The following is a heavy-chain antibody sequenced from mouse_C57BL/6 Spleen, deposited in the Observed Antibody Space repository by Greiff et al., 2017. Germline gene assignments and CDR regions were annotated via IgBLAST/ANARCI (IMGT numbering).Heavy chain of an antibody. CDR2: IYPGSGST. V-gene: IGHV1-55*01. CDR3: ARGTYDYEGWFAY. D-gene: IGHD2-4*01. J-gene: IGHJ3*01. Sequence: VQLQQPGAELVKPGASVKMSCKASGYTFTSYWITWVKQRPGQGLEWIGDIYPGSGSTNYNEKFKSKATLTVDTSSSTAYMQLSSLTSEDSAVYYCARGTYDYEGWFAYWGQGTLVTVSA. CDR1: GYTFTSYW.